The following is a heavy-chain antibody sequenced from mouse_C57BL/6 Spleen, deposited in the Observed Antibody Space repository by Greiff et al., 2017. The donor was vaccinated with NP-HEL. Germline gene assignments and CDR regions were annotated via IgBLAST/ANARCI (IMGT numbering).Heavy chain of an antibody. V-gene: IGHV5-4*01. D-gene: IGHD2-5*01. J-gene: IGHJ4*01. CDR1: GFTFSSYA. CDR3: ARDSNYGYAMDY. Sequence: EVQGVESGGGLVKPGGSLKLSCAASGFTFSSYAMSWVRQTPEKRLEWVATISDGGSYTYYPDNVKGRFTISRDNAKNNLYLQMSHLKSEDTAMYYCARDSNYGYAMDYWGQGTSVTVSS. CDR2: ISDGGSYT.